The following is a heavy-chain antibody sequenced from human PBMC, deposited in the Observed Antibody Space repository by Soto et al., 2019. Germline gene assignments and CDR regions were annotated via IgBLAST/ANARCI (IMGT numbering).Heavy chain of an antibody. CDR1: GGTFSTYS. Sequence: QVQLVQSGAEVKKPGSSVKVSCKTSGGTFSTYSIVWVRQAPGEGLEWMGGIIPIFGTANYAHKFQDRVKIAADQSTNTAAMGWSILKSEATAMYYCASTSWNNNGVAKNSDFDSRAQRPLVTVS. CDR3: ASTSWNNNGVAKNSDFDS. V-gene: IGHV1-69*01. J-gene: IGHJ4*02. D-gene: IGHD1-1*01. CDR2: IIPIFGTA.